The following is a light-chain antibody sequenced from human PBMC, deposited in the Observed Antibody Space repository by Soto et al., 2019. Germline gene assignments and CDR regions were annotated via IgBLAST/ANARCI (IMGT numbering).Light chain of an antibody. CDR2: YDD. CDR1: SSNIGNNA. CDR3: AAWDDSLNGFYV. J-gene: IGLJ1*01. V-gene: IGLV1-36*01. Sequence: QSVLTQPPSVSEAPRQRVTISCSGSSSNIGNNAVNWYQQLPGKAPKLLIYYDDLLPSGVSDRFSGSKSGTSASLAISGLQSEDKADYYCAAWDDSLNGFYVFGTGTKLTVL.